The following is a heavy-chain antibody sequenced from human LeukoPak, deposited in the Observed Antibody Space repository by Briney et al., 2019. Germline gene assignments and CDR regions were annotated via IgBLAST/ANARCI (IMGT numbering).Heavy chain of an antibody. V-gene: IGHV3-48*03. CDR3: AKGYDGGATFCYFDY. J-gene: IGHJ4*02. CDR2: ISSSGSTI. CDR1: GFTFSSYE. D-gene: IGHD1-26*01. Sequence: PGGSLRLSCAASGFTFSSYEMNWVRQAPGKGLEWVSYISSSGSTIYYADSVKGRFTISRDNSKNTLYLQMNSLRAEDTAVYYCAKGYDGGATFCYFDYWGQGTLVTVSS.